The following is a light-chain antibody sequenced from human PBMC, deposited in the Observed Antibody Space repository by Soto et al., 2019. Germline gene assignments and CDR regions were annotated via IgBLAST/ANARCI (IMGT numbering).Light chain of an antibody. CDR1: QTVRNNY. CDR2: NSS. Sequence: EIVLTQSPGTLSLSPGERATLSCRASQTVRNNYLAWYQQKPGQAPRLLIYNSSTRPTGIPDRFSGSGSGIYFTLTISRLEPEDFALYFCQQYRDLPQTFGQGTRVEIK. CDR3: QQYRDLPQT. J-gene: IGKJ1*01. V-gene: IGKV3-20*01.